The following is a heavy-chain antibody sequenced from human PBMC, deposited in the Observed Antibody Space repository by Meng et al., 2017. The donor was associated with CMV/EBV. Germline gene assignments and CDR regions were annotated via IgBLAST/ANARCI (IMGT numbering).Heavy chain of an antibody. Sequence: LSLTCAASGFTFSSYSMNWVRQAPGKGLEWVSSISSSSSYIYYADSVKGRFTISRDNAKNSLYLQMNSLRAEDTAVYYCARRYNWNDGSWGIVVGKDWTPTNYYYYGMDVWGQGTAVTVSS. V-gene: IGHV3-21*01. CDR2: ISSSSSYI. J-gene: IGHJ6*02. D-gene: IGHD1-1*01. CDR1: GFTFSSYS. CDR3: ARRYNWNDGSWGIVVGKDWTPTNYYYYGMDV.